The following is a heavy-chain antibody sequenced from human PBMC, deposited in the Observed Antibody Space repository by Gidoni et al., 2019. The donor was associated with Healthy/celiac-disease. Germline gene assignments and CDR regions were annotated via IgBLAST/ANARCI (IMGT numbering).Heavy chain of an antibody. Sequence: EVQLVESGGGLVKPGGSLRLSCAASGFTFSSYSMNWVRQAPGKGLEWVSSISSSSSYIYYADSVKGRFTISRDNAKNSLYLQMNSLRAEDTAVYYCASFGYNWNDEDWDAFDIWGQGTMVTVSS. V-gene: IGHV3-21*01. D-gene: IGHD1-20*01. CDR1: GFTFSSYS. CDR2: ISSSSSYI. CDR3: ASFGYNWNDEDWDAFDI. J-gene: IGHJ3*02.